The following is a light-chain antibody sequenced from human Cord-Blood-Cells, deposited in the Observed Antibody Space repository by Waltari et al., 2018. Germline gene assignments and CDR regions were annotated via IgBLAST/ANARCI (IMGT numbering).Light chain of an antibody. J-gene: IGKJ4*01. Sequence: AIQLTQSPSSLYASVGDRVTITCRASQGISSALAWYQQKPGKAPKLLIYDASSLESGVPSRFSGSGSGTDFTLTISSLQPEYFATYYCQQFNSYLLFGGGTKVEIK. CDR1: QGISSA. CDR2: DAS. V-gene: IGKV1-13*02. CDR3: QQFNSYLL.